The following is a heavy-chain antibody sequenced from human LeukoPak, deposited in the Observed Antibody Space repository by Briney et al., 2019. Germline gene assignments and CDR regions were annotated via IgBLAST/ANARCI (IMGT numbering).Heavy chain of an antibody. V-gene: IGHV4-39*01. J-gene: IGHJ4*02. CDR3: ARLYYDSSGYYQICYFDY. CDR2: IYYSGST. CDR1: GGPISSSSYY. D-gene: IGHD3-22*01. Sequence: SETLSLTCTVSGGPISSSSYYWGWIRQPPGKGLEWIGSIYYSGSTYYNPSLKSRVTISVDTSKNQFSLNLSSVTAADTAVYYCARLYYDSSGYYQICYFDYWGQGTLVTVSS.